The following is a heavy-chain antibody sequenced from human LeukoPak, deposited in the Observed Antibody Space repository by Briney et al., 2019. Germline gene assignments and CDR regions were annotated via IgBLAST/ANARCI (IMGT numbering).Heavy chain of an antibody. CDR2: VRGDGVT. J-gene: IGHJ4*02. Sequence: PRGSLRLSFPASGFPFDNFGMSWVRQVPGKGLEWVSNVRGDGVTHYTGSGKGRLTVPRHNSGQTACLQMGSLMLKHPALYYCAKRLYSDELPGSFFEQWGQGTLVTVSS. V-gene: IGHV3-23*01. D-gene: IGHD1-7*01. CDR1: GFPFDNFG. CDR3: AKRLYSDELPGSFFEQ.